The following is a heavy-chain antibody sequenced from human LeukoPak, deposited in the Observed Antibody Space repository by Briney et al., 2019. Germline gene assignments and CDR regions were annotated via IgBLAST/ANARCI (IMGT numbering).Heavy chain of an antibody. CDR2: IYYSGST. D-gene: IGHD5-18*01. V-gene: IGHV4-59*01. Sequence: SETLSLTCTVSGGSISSYYWSWIRQPPGKGLEWIGYIYYSGSTNYNPSLKSRVTISVDTSKNQFSLKLSSVTAADTAVYYCARDVGRGYSYGFFWFDPWGQGTLVTVSS. CDR1: GGSISSYY. CDR3: ARDVGRGYSYGFFWFDP. J-gene: IGHJ5*02.